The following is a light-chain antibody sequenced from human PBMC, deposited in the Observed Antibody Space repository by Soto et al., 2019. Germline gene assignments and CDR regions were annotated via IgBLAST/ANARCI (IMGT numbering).Light chain of an antibody. CDR3: QQYGSWT. V-gene: IGKV3-20*01. CDR1: QTISSNY. Sequence: DIVLTQSPGTLSVSPGERATLSCRASQTISSNYLAWYQQKPGQPPSLLIYGTSSRATGIPDRFSGSGSGTDFTLTISRLESEDSAIYYCQQYGSWTFGQGTKVEIK. J-gene: IGKJ1*01. CDR2: GTS.